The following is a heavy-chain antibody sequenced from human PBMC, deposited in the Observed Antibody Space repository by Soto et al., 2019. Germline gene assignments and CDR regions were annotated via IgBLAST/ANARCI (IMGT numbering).Heavy chain of an antibody. D-gene: IGHD2-15*01. CDR2: IIPIFGTA. CDR1: GSSFSSYA. CDR3: ARGVSGGFSCLDY. V-gene: IGHV1-69*01. J-gene: IGHJ4*02. Sequence: QVQLVQSGAEVKKPGSSVKVSCKASGSSFSSYAINWVRQAPGQGLEWMGGIIPIFGTADYAQRFLGRVTITADESTSTAYMELSSLRSEDTAVYYCARGVSGGFSCLDYWGQGTLVTVSS.